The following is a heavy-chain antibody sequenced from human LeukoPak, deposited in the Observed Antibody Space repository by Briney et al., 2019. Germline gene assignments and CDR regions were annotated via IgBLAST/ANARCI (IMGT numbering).Heavy chain of an antibody. CDR1: GYSENFYG. J-gene: IGHJ4*02. V-gene: IGHV1-18*01. Sequence: ASVKVSCKTSGYSENFYGITWVRQVAGQGLEWMGWISAQHGQTEYAPNSQDRVTMTTDTYTNTAYMELRSLRSEDTAVYYCARLPISMTTPFDYWGQGTLVTVSS. CDR3: ARLPISMTTPFDY. CDR2: ISAQHGQT. D-gene: IGHD4-11*01.